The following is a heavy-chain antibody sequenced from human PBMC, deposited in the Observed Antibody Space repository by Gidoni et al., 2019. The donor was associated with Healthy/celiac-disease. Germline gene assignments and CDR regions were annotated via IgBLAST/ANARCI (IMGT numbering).Heavy chain of an antibody. CDR1: GYTLTSHG. J-gene: IGHJ5*02. Sequence: QVQLVQSGAEGKKPGAAAKGSGKEAGYTLTSHGISWVRQAPGQGLEWMGGVSAYNGNTNYAQKLQGRVTMTTDTSTSPAYMELRSLRSDDTAVYYCARGTGVAARNFGWFDPWGQGTLVTVSS. CDR2: VSAYNGNT. D-gene: IGHD6-6*01. V-gene: IGHV1-18*01. CDR3: ARGTGVAARNFGWFDP.